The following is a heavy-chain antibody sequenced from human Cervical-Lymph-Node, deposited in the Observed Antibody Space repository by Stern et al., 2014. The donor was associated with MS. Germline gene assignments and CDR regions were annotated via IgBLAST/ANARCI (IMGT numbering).Heavy chain of an antibody. J-gene: IGHJ4*02. D-gene: IGHD6-19*01. Sequence: EVQLEESGGGLVKPGGSLRLSCAASGFTFSSYSMNWVRQAPGKGLEWVSSISSSSSYIYYADSVKSRFTTPRDNAKNPLYLQMNSLRAEDTAVYYCARDGSLGSAWYFDYWGQGTLVTVSS. CDR3: ARDGSLGSAWYFDY. CDR2: ISSSSSYI. CDR1: GFTFSSYS. V-gene: IGHV3-21*01.